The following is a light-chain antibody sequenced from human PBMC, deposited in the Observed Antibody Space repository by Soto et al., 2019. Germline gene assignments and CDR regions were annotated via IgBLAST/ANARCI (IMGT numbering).Light chain of an antibody. CDR2: GAF. J-gene: IGKJ1*01. Sequence: EIVMTQSPATLSVSPGERATLSCRASQSVSSNLAWYQQKPGQAPRLLIYGAFTRAAGVPARFSGSGSGTDFTLTISSLQPEDSATYYCHQYYNRPPWTFGQGTKVDIK. V-gene: IGKV3-15*01. CDR3: HQYYNRPPWT. CDR1: QSVSSN.